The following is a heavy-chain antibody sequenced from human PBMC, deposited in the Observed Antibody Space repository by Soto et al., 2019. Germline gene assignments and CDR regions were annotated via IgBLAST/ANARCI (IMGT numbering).Heavy chain of an antibody. CDR2: IKQDGSEE. J-gene: IGHJ6*02. CDR1: GQTFNRYW. CDR3: VRTHFDSWSFCFYGMDV. D-gene: IGHD3-3*01. Sequence: DVQLAESGGGLVQPGGSLRLSCVASGQTFNRYWMSWVRQAPGKGLEWVANIKQDGSEEYYVDSVKGRFTISRDNAKKSLSLQKNSLRAEDTAMYYCVRTHFDSWSFCFYGMDVWGQGTTVIVSS. V-gene: IGHV3-7*03.